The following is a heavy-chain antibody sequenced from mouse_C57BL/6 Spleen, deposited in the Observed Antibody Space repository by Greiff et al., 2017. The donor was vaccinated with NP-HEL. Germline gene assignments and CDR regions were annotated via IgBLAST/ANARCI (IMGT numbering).Heavy chain of an antibody. V-gene: IGHV1-22*01. CDR3: AKGPIGLYYAMDY. Sequence: EVQLQQSGPELVKPGASVKMSCKASGYTFTDYNMHWVKQSHGKSLEWIGYINPNNGGTSYNQKFKGKATLTVNKSSSTAYMELRSLTSEDSAVYYCAKGPIGLYYAMDYWGQGTSVTVSA. CDR1: GYTFTDYN. CDR2: INPNNGGT. J-gene: IGHJ4*01.